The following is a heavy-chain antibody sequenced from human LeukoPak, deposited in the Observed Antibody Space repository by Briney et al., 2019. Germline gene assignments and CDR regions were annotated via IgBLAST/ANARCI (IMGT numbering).Heavy chain of an antibody. CDR3: ARAAPYSSGWPYYFDY. J-gene: IGHJ4*02. CDR2: IYSGGST. V-gene: IGHV3-53*01. D-gene: IGHD6-19*01. Sequence: GGSLRLSCAASGFTFSSYAMSWVRQAPGKGLEWVSVIYSGGSTFYADSVKGRFTISRDNSKNTLYLQMNSLRAEDTALYYCARAAPYSSGWPYYFDYWGQGTLVTVSS. CDR1: GFTFSSYA.